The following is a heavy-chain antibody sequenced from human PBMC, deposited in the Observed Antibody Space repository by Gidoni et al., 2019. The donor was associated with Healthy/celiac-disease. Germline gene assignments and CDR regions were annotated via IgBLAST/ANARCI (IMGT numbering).Heavy chain of an antibody. D-gene: IGHD2-21*02. J-gene: IGHJ4*02. CDR2: IYSGGST. V-gene: IGHV3-53*01. Sequence: EVQLVESGGGLIQPGGYLRLSCAASGFTVSRNYMSWVRPAPGKGLEWVSVIYSGGSTYYADSVKGRFTISRDNSKNTLYLQMNSLRAEDTAVYYCATAGPIGGNSGVDYWGQGTLVTVSS. CDR1: GFTVSRNY. CDR3: ATAGPIGGNSGVDY.